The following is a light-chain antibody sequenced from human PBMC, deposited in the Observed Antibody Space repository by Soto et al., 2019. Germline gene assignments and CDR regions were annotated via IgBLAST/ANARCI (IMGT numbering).Light chain of an antibody. J-gene: IGKJ1*01. CDR2: DAS. CDR1: QSISSY. Sequence: EIVLTQSPATLSLSPGERATLSCRAGQSISSYLAWYQQKPGQAPRLLIYDASNRATGIPARFSGSGSGTDFTLTISSLEPEDFVVYYCQQRSNWPWTFGQGTKVEIK. CDR3: QQRSNWPWT. V-gene: IGKV3-11*01.